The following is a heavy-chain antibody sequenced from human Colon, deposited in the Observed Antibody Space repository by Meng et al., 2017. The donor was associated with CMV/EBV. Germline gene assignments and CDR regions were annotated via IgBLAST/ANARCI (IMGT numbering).Heavy chain of an antibody. J-gene: IGHJ4*02. CDR3: AKEFVLGTHLDH. Sequence: GESLKISCSASGFTFNTFGMHWVRQAPGKGLEWVAFIRYDGTKADYADSVTGRFTISRDNAKSSLHLQMTSLRPEDSAVYFCAKEFVLGTHLDHWDQGTLVTVSS. V-gene: IGHV3-30*02. CDR2: IRYDGTKA. CDR1: GFTFNTFG. D-gene: IGHD2-21*02.